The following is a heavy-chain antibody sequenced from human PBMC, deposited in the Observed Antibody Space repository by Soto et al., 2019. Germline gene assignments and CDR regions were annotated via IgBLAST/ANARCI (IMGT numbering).Heavy chain of an antibody. Sequence: SETLSLTCTVSGGSISSGGYYWSWIRQHPGKGLEWIGYIYYSGSTYYNPSLKSRVTISVDTSKNQFSLKLSSVTAADTAVYYCARVGCSGGSCTPDYWGQGTLVTVSS. CDR2: IYYSGST. CDR1: GGSISSGGYY. J-gene: IGHJ4*02. CDR3: ARVGCSGGSCTPDY. V-gene: IGHV4-31*03. D-gene: IGHD2-15*01.